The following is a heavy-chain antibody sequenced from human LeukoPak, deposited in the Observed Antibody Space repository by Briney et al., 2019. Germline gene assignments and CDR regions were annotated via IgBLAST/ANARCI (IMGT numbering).Heavy chain of an antibody. Sequence: SETLSLTCTVSGGSISSYYWGWIRQPPGKGLEWIGSIYYSGSTSYNPSLKSRVTISVDTSKNRFSLKLSPVTAADTAVYYCARHISASMVRGANSWGQGTLVTVSS. CDR2: IYYSGST. CDR1: GGSISSYY. V-gene: IGHV4-39*01. CDR3: ARHISASMVRGANS. D-gene: IGHD3-10*01. J-gene: IGHJ4*02.